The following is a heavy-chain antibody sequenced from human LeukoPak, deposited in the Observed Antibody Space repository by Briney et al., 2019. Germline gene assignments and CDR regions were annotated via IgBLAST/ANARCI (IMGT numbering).Heavy chain of an antibody. V-gene: IGHV3-23*01. CDR2: LSGSGGST. D-gene: IGHD4/OR15-4a*01. CDR3: AKERDYGPADY. CDR1: GFIFNKHA. Sequence: GVSLRRSCAASGFIFNKHAMSRVRQAPGKGLEWVSGLSGSGGSTDYADSVKGRFTVSRDNSKNTLFLQMNSLRAEDTAIYYCAKERDYGPADYWGQGTLVTVSS. J-gene: IGHJ4*02.